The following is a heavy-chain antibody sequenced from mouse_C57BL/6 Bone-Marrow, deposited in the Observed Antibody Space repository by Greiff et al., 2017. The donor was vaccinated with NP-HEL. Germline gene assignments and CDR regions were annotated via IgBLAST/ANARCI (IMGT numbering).Heavy chain of an antibody. D-gene: IGHD1-1*01. V-gene: IGHV14-3*01. CDR2: IDPANGNT. Sequence: VQLQQSVAELVRPGASVKLSCTASGFNIKNTYMHWVKQRPEQGLEWIGRIDPANGNTKYAPKFQGKATLTVDTSSNTAYLQLSSLTSEDTAIYYCASFLYYGSGYGYFDVWGTGTTVTVSS. CDR1: GFNIKNTY. J-gene: IGHJ1*03. CDR3: ASFLYYGSGYGYFDV.